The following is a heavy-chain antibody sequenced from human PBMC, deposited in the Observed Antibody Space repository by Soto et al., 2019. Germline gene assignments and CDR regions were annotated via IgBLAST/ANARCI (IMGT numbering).Heavy chain of an antibody. J-gene: IGHJ5*02. CDR1: GYSFTDYK. V-gene: IGHV1-18*04. D-gene: IGHD6-13*01. CDR3: AREPAAGDWFDP. CDR2: INTYNGNT. Sequence: GASVKVSCKTSGYSFTDYKLHWVRQAPGQGLEWMGWINTYNGNTNYAQKLQGRVTMTTDTSTSTAYMELRSLRSDDTAVYYCAREPAAGDWFDPWGQGTLVTVSS.